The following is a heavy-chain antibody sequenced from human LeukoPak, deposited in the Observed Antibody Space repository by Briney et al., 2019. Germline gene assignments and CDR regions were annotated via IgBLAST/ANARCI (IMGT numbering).Heavy chain of an antibody. CDR1: GFSFNSDW. D-gene: IGHD3-16*01. J-gene: IGHJ4*02. V-gene: IGHV3-7*01. CDR2: IKHDESEK. Sequence: TEGSLRLSCAASGFSFNSDWMDWVRQAPGKGLEWVANIKHDESEKNYLDSVKGRFTISRDNAQNSLYLQMNGLRDEDMAVYYCTRRLDDWGQGTLVTVSS. CDR3: TRRLDD.